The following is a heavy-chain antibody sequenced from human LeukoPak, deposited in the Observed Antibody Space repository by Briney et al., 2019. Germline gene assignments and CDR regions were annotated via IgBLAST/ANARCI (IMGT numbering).Heavy chain of an antibody. D-gene: IGHD3-10*01. CDR1: GFTFSSYG. J-gene: IGHJ4*02. V-gene: IGHV3-30*18. CDR3: AKDGYYYGSGSYIDY. CDR2: ISYDGSNK. Sequence: PGRSLRLSCAASGFTFSSYGMHWVRQAPGKGLEWVAVISYDGSNKYYADSVKGRFTISRDNSKNTLYLQMNSLRAEDTAVYYCAKDGYYYGSGSYIDYWGQGTLVTVSS.